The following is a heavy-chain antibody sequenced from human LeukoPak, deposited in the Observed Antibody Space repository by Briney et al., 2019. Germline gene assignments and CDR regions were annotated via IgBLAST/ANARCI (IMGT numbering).Heavy chain of an antibody. CDR3: STEDKYCSGANCGKY. D-gene: IGHD2-15*01. CDR2: IVPDSGGA. Sequence: ASVKVSCKTSGYTFTNYYVHWVRQAAGQGLEWMGYIVPDSGGADYDQKFQGRVTMTRDKSISTVYMELSSLRSDDTAVYYCSTEDKYCSGANCGKYWGQGTLVTVSS. J-gene: IGHJ4*02. CDR1: GYTFTNYY. V-gene: IGHV1-2*02.